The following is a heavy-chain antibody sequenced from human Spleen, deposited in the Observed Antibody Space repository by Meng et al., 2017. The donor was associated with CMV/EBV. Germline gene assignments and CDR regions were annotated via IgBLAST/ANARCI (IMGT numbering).Heavy chain of an antibody. V-gene: IGHV3-9*01. Sequence: SLKISCAASGFTFDDYAMHWVRQAPGKGLEWVSGISWNSGSVSYADSVKGRFTISRDNAKNSLYLQMNSLRAEDTALYYCARDGPQNSPTSGWFDPWGQGTLVTVSS. CDR3: ARDGPQNSPTSGWFDP. J-gene: IGHJ5*02. CDR1: GFTFDDYA. CDR2: ISWNSGSV. D-gene: IGHD2/OR15-2a*01.